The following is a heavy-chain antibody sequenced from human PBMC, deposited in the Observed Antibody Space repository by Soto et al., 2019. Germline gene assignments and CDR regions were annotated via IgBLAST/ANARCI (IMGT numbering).Heavy chain of an antibody. Sequence: LRLSCAASGFTFSSYAMHWVRQAPGKGLEWVAVISYDGSNKYYADSVKGRFTISRDNSKNTLYLQMNSLRAEDTAVYYCARGPTGRGDYWGQGTLVTVSS. V-gene: IGHV3-30-3*01. CDR3: ARGPTGRGDY. CDR1: GFTFSSYA. D-gene: IGHD1-1*01. CDR2: ISYDGSNK. J-gene: IGHJ4*02.